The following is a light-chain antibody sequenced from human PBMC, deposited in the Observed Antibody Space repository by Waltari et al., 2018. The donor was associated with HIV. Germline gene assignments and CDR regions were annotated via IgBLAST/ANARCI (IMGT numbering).Light chain of an antibody. Sequence: SYELTQPPSVSVSPGQTARITCSGDALPKQYAYWYQQKPGQAPLLVIFQDKERPSGLPGRFSGSSSGTTVTLTISGVHTEDEADYYCQSADSTGSYPDVFGTGTKVTVL. J-gene: IGLJ1*01. CDR2: QDK. CDR1: ALPKQY. CDR3: QSADSTGSYPDV. V-gene: IGLV3-25*03.